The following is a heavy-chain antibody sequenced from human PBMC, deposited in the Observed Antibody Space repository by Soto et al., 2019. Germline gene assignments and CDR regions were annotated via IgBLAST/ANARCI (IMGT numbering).Heavy chain of an antibody. D-gene: IGHD2-15*01. V-gene: IGHV3-21*01. CDR3: ARDCCSGGSCYSGY. CDR2: ISSSSSYI. J-gene: IGHJ4*02. Sequence: GGSLRLSCAASGFTFSSYSMNWVRQAPGKGLEWVSSISSSSSYIYYADSVKGRFTISRDNAKNSLYLQMNSLGAEDTAVYYCARDCCSGGSCYSGYWGQGTLVTVSS. CDR1: GFTFSSYS.